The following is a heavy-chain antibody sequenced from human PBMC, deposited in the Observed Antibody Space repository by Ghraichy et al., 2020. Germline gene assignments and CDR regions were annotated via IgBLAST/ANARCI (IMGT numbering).Heavy chain of an antibody. J-gene: IGHJ6*02. CDR2: ISSSSSSYI. CDR3: ARGWGYFDFWSGYYYTGYGMDV. CDR1: GFTFSSYS. Sequence: GGSLRLSCAASGFTFSSYSMNWVRQAPGKGLEWVSSISSSSSSYIYYADSVRGRFTITRDNAKNSLYLQMNSLRAEDTAVYYCARGWGYFDFWSGYYYTGYGMDVWGQGTTVTVSS. V-gene: IGHV3-21*01. D-gene: IGHD3-3*01.